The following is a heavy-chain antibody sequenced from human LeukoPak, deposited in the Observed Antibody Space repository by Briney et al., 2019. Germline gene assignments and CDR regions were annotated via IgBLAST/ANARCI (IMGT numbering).Heavy chain of an antibody. Sequence: PSETLSLTCTVSGGSISSSSYYWGWIRQPPGKGLEWIGSIYYSGSTYYNPSLKSRVTISVDTSKNQFSLKLSSVTAADTAVYYCARLAWSGYPAHSFDYWGQGTLVTVSS. CDR1: GGSISSSSYY. D-gene: IGHD3-3*01. CDR2: IYYSGST. J-gene: IGHJ4*02. CDR3: ARLAWSGYPAHSFDY. V-gene: IGHV4-39*01.